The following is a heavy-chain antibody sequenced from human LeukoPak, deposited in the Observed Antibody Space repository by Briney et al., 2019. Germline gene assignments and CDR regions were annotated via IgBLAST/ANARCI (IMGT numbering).Heavy chain of an antibody. J-gene: IGHJ4*02. D-gene: IGHD3-10*01. CDR1: GFTFSKYA. CDR3: ARAFPVVRGVITYYFDY. CDR2: VNDRGTGT. Sequence: PGGSLRLSCAASGFTFSKYAMSWVRQAPGKGLEWVSTVNDRGTGTYYADSVKGRFTISRDNSKNTLYLQMNSLRAEDTAVYYCARAFPVVRGVITYYFDYWGQGTLVTVSS. V-gene: IGHV3-23*01.